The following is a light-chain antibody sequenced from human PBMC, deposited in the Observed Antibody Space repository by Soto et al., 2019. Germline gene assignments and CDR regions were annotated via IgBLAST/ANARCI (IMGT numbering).Light chain of an antibody. V-gene: IGKV3-15*01. Sequence: EIVMTQSPATLSVSPGERATLSCRASQSVSSNLAWYQQKPGQAPRLLIYGASTRATGIPARFSGSGSGTEFTLTISSLQSEDLAVYYCQQYNDWPPKITFGQGTRLEIK. J-gene: IGKJ5*01. CDR2: GAS. CDR3: QQYNDWPPKIT. CDR1: QSVSSN.